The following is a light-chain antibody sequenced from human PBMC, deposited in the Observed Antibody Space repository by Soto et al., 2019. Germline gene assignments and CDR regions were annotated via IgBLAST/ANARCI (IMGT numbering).Light chain of an antibody. J-gene: IGKJ4*01. CDR1: QSISRS. CDR3: QQYNNWPRAT. CDR2: DAS. Sequence: EIVLTQSPAILSVSPGERATLSCRASQSISRSLAWYQQKPGQAPRLLISDASTRATGIPARFSGSGSGTEFTLTISSLQSEDFALYYCQQYNNWPRATFGGGTKVDIK. V-gene: IGKV3-15*01.